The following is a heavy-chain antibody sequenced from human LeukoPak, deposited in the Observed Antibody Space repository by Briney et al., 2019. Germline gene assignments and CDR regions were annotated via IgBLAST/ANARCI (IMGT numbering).Heavy chain of an antibody. D-gene: IGHD2-2*01. CDR2: IYPGDSDT. CDR1: GYSFTSYW. V-gene: IGHV5-51*01. CDR3: ARTVHCSSTSCGAFDY. J-gene: IGHJ4*02. Sequence: GESLKISCKGSGYSFTSYWIGWVRQMPGKGLEWMGIIYPGDSDTRYSPSFQGQVTISADKSISTAYLQWSSLKASDTAMYYCARTVHCSSTSCGAFDYWGQGTLVTVSS.